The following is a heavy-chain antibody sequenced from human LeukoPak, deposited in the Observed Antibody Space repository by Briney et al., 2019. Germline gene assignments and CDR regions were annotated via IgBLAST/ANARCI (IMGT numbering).Heavy chain of an antibody. D-gene: IGHD1-26*01. CDR3: ARRSSGTYGFDC. Sequence: PGGSLRLSCAAAGFTFNSYGMHWVRQAPGKGLEWVAVTWSDGSNEYYAESLKGRFTISRDNSKDTVYLQLNSLRVEDTAVYYCARRSSGTYGFDCWGQGTLVTVST. CDR2: TWSDGSNE. J-gene: IGHJ4*02. V-gene: IGHV3-33*01. CDR1: GFTFNSYG.